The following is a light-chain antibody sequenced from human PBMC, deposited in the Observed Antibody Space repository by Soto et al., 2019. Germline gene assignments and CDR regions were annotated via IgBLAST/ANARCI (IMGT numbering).Light chain of an antibody. CDR1: QSFSSN. J-gene: IGKJ5*01. Sequence: EIVMTQSPATLSVSPGERATLSCRASQSFSSNLAWYQQKPGQAPRLVIYDASTRATGIPARFSGSGSGTEFTLTISSLQSEDFAVYYCQQYNRWPIAFGQETRLEIK. V-gene: IGKV3-15*01. CDR3: QQYNRWPIA. CDR2: DAS.